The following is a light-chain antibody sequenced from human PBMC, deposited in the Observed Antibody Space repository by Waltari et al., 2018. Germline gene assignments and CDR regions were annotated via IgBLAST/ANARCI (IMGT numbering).Light chain of an antibody. CDR1: QTITKY. CDR3: QQTYITPRT. J-gene: IGKJ1*01. V-gene: IGKV1-39*01. Sequence: DIQMTQFPTSLSASVEDRVTITCRVSQTITKYLNWYQQKSGKAPRLLIYGASNLQGGDPSRFRGSGSETDFTLTISYLQPEDFATYYCQQTYITPRTFGQGTKVEIK. CDR2: GAS.